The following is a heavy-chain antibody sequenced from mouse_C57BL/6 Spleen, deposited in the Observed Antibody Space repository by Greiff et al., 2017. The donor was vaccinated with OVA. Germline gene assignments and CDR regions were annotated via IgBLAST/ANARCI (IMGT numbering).Heavy chain of an antibody. Sequence: EVKLQESGPGLVKPSQSLSLTCSVTGYSITSGYYWNWIRQFPGNKLEWMGYISYDGSNNYNPSLKNRISITRDTSKNQFFLKLNSVTTEDTATYYCAREANWDVFDYWGQGTTLTVSS. CDR2: ISYDGSN. CDR3: AREANWDVFDY. D-gene: IGHD4-1*01. V-gene: IGHV3-6*01. CDR1: GYSITSGYY. J-gene: IGHJ2*01.